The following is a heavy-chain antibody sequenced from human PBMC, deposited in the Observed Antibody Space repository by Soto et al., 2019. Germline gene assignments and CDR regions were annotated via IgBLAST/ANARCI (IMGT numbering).Heavy chain of an antibody. J-gene: IGHJ5*02. D-gene: IGHD6-19*01. CDR2: IYYSGST. CDR3: ARHPLYSSGPNWFDP. V-gene: IGHV4-39*01. CDR1: GGSISSSSYY. Sequence: QLQLQESGPGLVKPSETLSLTCTVSGGSISSSSYYWGWIRQPPGKGLEWIGSIYYSGSTYYNPSLKSRVTISVATSQNQFYLKLSSVTAADTAVYYCARHPLYSSGPNWFDPWGQGTLVTVSS.